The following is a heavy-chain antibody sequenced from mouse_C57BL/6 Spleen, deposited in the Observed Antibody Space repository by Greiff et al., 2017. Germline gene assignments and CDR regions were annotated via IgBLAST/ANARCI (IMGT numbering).Heavy chain of an antibody. V-gene: IGHV3-6*01. CDR2: ISYNGSN. J-gene: IGHJ3*01. Sequence: EVKLMESGPGLVKPSPSLSLTCSVTGYSITSGYYWNWIRQFPGNKLEWMGYISYNGSNNYNPSLKNRISITRGTSKNQFFLKLNSVTTEDTATCYCARRDYPAWFAYWGQGTLVTVAA. CDR3: ARRDYPAWFAY. D-gene: IGHD2-4*01. CDR1: GYSITSGYY.